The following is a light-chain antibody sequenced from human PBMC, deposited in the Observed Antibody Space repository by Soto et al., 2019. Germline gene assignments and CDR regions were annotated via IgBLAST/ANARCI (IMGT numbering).Light chain of an antibody. CDR2: DAS. V-gene: IGKV3-11*01. CDR1: QSVSNNY. CDR3: QQRSDWPLT. Sequence: EIVLTQSPGTLSLSPGERATLSCRASQSVSNNYLAWYQQKPGQAPRLLVYDASNRVTGIPARFSGSGSGTDFSLAISSLEPEDSAVYYCQQRSDWPLTFGGGTKVDIK. J-gene: IGKJ4*01.